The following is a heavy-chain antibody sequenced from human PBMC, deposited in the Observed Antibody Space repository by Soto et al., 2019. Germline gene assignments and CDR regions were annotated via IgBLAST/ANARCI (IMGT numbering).Heavy chain of an antibody. CDR3: ASRITIFGVVTHPDY. Sequence: SETLSLTCTVSGGSISSSSYYWGWIRQPPGKGLEWIGSIYYSGSTYYNPSLKSRVTISVDTSKNQFSLKLSSVTAADTAVYYCASRITIFGVVTHPDYWGQGTLVTVSS. CDR1: GGSISSSSYY. V-gene: IGHV4-39*01. D-gene: IGHD3-3*01. J-gene: IGHJ4*02. CDR2: IYYSGST.